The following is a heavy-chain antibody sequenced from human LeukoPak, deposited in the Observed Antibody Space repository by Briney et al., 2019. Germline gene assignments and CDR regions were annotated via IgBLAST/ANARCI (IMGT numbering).Heavy chain of an antibody. J-gene: IGHJ4*02. CDR1: GFTFSSYA. V-gene: IGHV3-30-3*01. CDR3: ARDDAMVALGG. D-gene: IGHD2-15*01. CDR2: ISYDGSNK. Sequence: GRSLRLSCAASGFTFSSYAMHWVRQAPGKGLEWVAVISYDGSNKYYADSVKGRFTISRDNSKNTLYLQMNSLRAEDTAVYYCARDDAMVALGGWGQGTLVTVSS.